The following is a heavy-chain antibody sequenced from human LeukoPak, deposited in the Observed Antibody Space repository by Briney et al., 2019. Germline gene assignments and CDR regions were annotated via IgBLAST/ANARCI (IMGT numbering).Heavy chain of an antibody. Sequence: TGGSLRLSCVASGFIFSNYGMNWVRQAPGKGLEWVSSISSSSSYIYYADSVKGRFTISRDNAKNSLYLQMNSLRAEDTAVYYCATPLVPNWGQGTLVTVSS. CDR1: GFIFSNYG. CDR2: ISSSSSYI. J-gene: IGHJ4*02. V-gene: IGHV3-21*01. CDR3: ATPLVPN. D-gene: IGHD6-6*01.